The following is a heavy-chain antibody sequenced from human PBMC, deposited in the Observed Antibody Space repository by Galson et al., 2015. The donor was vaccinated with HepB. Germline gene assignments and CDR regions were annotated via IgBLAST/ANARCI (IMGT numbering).Heavy chain of an antibody. J-gene: IGHJ4*02. V-gene: IGHV3-30-3*01. CDR2: ISYDGSNK. D-gene: IGHD3-16*01. CDR3: ARDLGSWGDY. Sequence: SLRLSCAASGFTFSSYAMHWVRQAPGKGLEWVAVISYDGSNKYYADSVKGRFTISRDNSKDTLYLQMNSLRAEDTAVYYCARDLGSWGDYWGQGTLVTVSS. CDR1: GFTFSSYA.